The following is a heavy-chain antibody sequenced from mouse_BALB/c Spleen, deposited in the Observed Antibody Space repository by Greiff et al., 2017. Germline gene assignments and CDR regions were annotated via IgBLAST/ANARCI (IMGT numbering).Heavy chain of an antibody. Sequence: VQLQQSGAELVRPGTSVKVSCKASGYAFTNYLIEWVKQRPGQGLEWIGVINPGSGGTNYNEKFKGKATLTVDKSSSTAYMQLSSLTSEDSAVYYCARSADGYPFAYWGQGTLVTVSA. CDR2: INPGSGGT. V-gene: IGHV1-54*01. J-gene: IGHJ3*01. D-gene: IGHD2-3*01. CDR3: ARSADGYPFAY. CDR1: GYAFTNYL.